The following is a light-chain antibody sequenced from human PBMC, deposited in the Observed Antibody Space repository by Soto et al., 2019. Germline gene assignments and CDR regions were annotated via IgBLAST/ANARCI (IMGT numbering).Light chain of an antibody. V-gene: IGLV2-14*01. CDR1: SRDVGGYNY. CDR2: DVS. CDR3: SSYTSSSTLCV. J-gene: IGLJ2*01. Sequence: QSALTQPASVSGSPGQSITISCTGTSRDVGGYNYVSWYQQHPGKAPKLMIYDVSNRPSGVSNRFSGSKSGNTASLTISGLQAEDEADYYCSSYTSSSTLCVFGGGTKLTVL.